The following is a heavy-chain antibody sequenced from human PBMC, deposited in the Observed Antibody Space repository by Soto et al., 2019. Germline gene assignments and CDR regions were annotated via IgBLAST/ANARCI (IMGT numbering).Heavy chain of an antibody. V-gene: IGHV3-48*03. J-gene: IGHJ1*01. D-gene: IGHD2-21*02. Sequence: HPGGSLRLSCAASGFTFSSYEMNWVRQAPGKGLEWVSYISSSGSTIYYADSVKGRFTISRDNAKNSLYLQMNSLRAEDTAVYYCARGGFDLVVVTATSAEYFQHWGQGTLVTVSS. CDR1: GFTFSSYE. CDR3: ARGGFDLVVVTATSAEYFQH. CDR2: ISSSGSTI.